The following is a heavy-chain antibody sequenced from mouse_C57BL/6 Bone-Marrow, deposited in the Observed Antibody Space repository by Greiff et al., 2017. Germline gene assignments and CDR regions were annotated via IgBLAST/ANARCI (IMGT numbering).Heavy chain of an antibody. V-gene: IGHV1-22*01. D-gene: IGHD2-3*01. Sequence: VQLQQSGPELVKPGASVKMSCKASGYTFTDYNMHWVKQSHGKSLEWIGYINPNNGGTSYNQKFKGKATLTVNKSSSTAYMELRSLTSEDSAVYYVARGGDDGYSYYFDYWGQGTTLTVSS. CDR1: GYTFTDYN. CDR3: ARGGDDGYSYYFDY. CDR2: INPNNGGT. J-gene: IGHJ2*01.